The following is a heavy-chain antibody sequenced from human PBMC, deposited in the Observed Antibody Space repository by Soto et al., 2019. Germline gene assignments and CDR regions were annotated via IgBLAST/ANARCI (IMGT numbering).Heavy chain of an antibody. Sequence: GGSLRLSCASSGFIYSSYAMHCVRQAPGKGLEWVAVISYDGSNKYYADAVKGRFTISRDNSKNTLYLQMNSLRVEATAVYYCARAQWLDAFDIWGQGTMVTVSS. J-gene: IGHJ3*02. CDR3: ARAQWLDAFDI. D-gene: IGHD6-19*01. CDR1: GFIYSSYA. CDR2: ISYDGSNK. V-gene: IGHV3-30-3*01.